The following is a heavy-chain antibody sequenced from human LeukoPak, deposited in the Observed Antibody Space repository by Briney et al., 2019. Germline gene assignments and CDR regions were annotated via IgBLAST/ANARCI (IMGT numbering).Heavy chain of an antibody. V-gene: IGHV4-59*08. CDR1: GGSISSYY. Sequence: SETLSLTCTVSGGSISSYYWSWIRQPPGKGLEWIGYIYYSGSTNYNPSLKSRVTISVDTSKDQFSLKLSSVTAADTAVYYCARSNLTMVRGVIITKNFDYWGQGTLVTVSS. CDR3: ARSNLTMVRGVIITKNFDY. D-gene: IGHD3-10*01. CDR2: IYYSGST. J-gene: IGHJ4*02.